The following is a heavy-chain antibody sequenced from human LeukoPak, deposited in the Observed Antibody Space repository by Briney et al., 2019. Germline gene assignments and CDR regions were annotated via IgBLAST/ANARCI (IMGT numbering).Heavy chain of an antibody. D-gene: IGHD1-26*01. J-gene: IGHJ4*02. Sequence: SETLSLTCSVSGDSVSSYSWSWIRQPPGKGLEWIGYIHYSGSTTYNPSLKSRVTISVDPSKHQFSLSLSSVTAADTAVYYCARGQGSGSSWAFDYRDQGTLVTVSS. CDR1: GDSVSSYS. CDR3: ARGQGSGSSWAFDY. CDR2: IHYSGST. V-gene: IGHV4-59*02.